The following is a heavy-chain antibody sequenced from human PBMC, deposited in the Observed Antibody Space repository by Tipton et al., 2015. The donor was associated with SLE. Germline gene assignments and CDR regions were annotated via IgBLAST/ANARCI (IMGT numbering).Heavy chain of an antibody. Sequence: TLSLTCTVSGGSISSGGYYWSWIRQHPGKGLEWIGYIYYSGSTYCNPSLKSRVTISVDTSKNQFSLKLSSVTAADTAVYYCARAMEGAFDIWGQGTMVTVSS. V-gene: IGHV4-31*03. CDR1: GGSISSGGYY. CDR3: ARAMEGAFDI. CDR2: IYYSGST. D-gene: IGHD3-10*01. J-gene: IGHJ3*02.